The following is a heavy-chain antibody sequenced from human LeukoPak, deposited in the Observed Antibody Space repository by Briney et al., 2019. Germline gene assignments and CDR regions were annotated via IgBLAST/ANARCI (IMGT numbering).Heavy chain of an antibody. CDR2: ISWNSGSI. V-gene: IGHV3-9*03. CDR3: AKGGKSYCSSTSCYQNAFDI. D-gene: IGHD2-2*01. J-gene: IGHJ3*02. CDR1: GFTFDDYA. Sequence: GRSLRLTCAASGFTFDDYAMHWVRQAPGKGLEWVSGISWNSGSIGYADSVKGRFTISRDNAKNSLYLQMNSLRAEDMALYYCAKGGKSYCSSTSCYQNAFDIWGQGTMVTVSS.